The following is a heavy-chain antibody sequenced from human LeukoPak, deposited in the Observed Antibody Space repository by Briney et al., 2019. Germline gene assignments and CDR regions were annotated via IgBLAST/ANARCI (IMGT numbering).Heavy chain of an antibody. D-gene: IGHD1-26*01. Sequence: GGSLRLSCAASGFTFGSYWMSWVRQAPGKGLEWVAVISYDGSNKYYADSVKGRFTISRDNSKNTLYLQMNSLRAEDTAVYYCARAASGSYSSLTIDYWGQGTLVTVSS. CDR1: GFTFGSYW. V-gene: IGHV3-30*03. J-gene: IGHJ4*02. CDR2: ISYDGSNK. CDR3: ARAASGSYSSLTIDY.